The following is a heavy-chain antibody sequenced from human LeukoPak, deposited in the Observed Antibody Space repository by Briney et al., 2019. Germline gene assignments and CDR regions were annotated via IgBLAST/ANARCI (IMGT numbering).Heavy chain of an antibody. CDR1: GYTFTSYY. CDR2: INPNGGST. Sequence: GASVKVSCKASGYTFTSYYMHWVRQAPGQGLEWMGIINPNGGSTSYAQKFQGRVTMTRDTSTSTVYMELSSLRSEDTAVYYCARGAYYYGSSGYYYEPYYFDYWGQGTLVTVSS. V-gene: IGHV1-46*01. CDR3: ARGAYYYGSSGYYYEPYYFDY. D-gene: IGHD3-22*01. J-gene: IGHJ4*02.